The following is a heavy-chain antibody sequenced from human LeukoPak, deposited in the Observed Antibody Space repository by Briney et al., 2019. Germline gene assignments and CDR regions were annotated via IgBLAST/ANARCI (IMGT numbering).Heavy chain of an antibody. J-gene: IGHJ5*02. CDR1: GYTFTSYY. D-gene: IGHD3-10*01. CDR3: ASGYGSGIGYNWFDP. CDR2: IIPILGIA. V-gene: IGHV1-69*02. Sequence: ASVKVSCKASGYTFTSYYMHWVRQAPGQGLEWMGRIIPILGIANYAQKFQGRVTITADKSTSTAYMELSSLRSEDTAVYYCASGYGSGIGYNWFDPWGQGTLVTVSS.